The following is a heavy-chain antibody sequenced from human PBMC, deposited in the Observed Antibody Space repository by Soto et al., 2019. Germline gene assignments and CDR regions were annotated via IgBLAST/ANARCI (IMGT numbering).Heavy chain of an antibody. J-gene: IGHJ3*01. CDR3: ARISDVSGNAFDL. CDR1: GFTFSTHS. V-gene: IGHV3-21*02. CDR2: ISSDGSYI. Sequence: EVQLVESGGGLVKPGGSLRFSCAASGFTFSTHSMNWVRQAPGKGLEWVSSISSDGSYISYAESVKGRLTISRDNAKNSLYLQTTSLRAVDTVVNSCARISDVSGNAFDLWGQGTMVSVSS. D-gene: IGHD3-10*01.